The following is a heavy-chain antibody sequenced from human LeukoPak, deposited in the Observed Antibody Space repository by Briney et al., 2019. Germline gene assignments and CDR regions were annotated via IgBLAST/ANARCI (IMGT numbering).Heavy chain of an antibody. J-gene: IGHJ3*02. CDR1: GGSISSSSYY. Sequence: KPSETLSLTCTVSGGSISSSSYYWGWIRQPPGKGLEWIGSIYYSGSTYYNPSLKSRVTISVDTSKNQFSLKLSSVTAADTAVYYCARGQASSWYHNGAFDIWGQGTMVTVSS. V-gene: IGHV4-39*07. D-gene: IGHD6-13*01. CDR2: IYYSGST. CDR3: ARGQASSWYHNGAFDI.